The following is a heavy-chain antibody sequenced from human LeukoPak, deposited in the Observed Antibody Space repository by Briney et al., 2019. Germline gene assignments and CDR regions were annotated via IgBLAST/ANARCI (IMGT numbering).Heavy chain of an antibody. Sequence: ASVKVSCKASVYTFTNYFMHWVRQAHGQGLEWMGIINPSGGSTTYAQKFQGRFTMTRDTSTSTVYMELSSLRSEDTAVYYCARNYDFWSGSYTGYYGMGVWGQGTTVTVSS. D-gene: IGHD3-3*01. J-gene: IGHJ6*02. CDR2: INPSGGST. CDR1: VYTFTNYF. CDR3: ARNYDFWSGSYTGYYGMGV. V-gene: IGHV1-46*01.